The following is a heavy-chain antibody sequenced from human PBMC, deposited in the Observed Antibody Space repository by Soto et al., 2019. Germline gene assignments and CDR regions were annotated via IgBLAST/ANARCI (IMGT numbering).Heavy chain of an antibody. Sequence: SVKVSCKASGGTFSSYAISWVRQAPGQGLEWMGGIIPIFGTANYAQKFQGRVTITAGKSTSTAYMELSSLRSEDTAVYYCARRPITGTTQWFDPWGQGTLVTVSS. D-gene: IGHD1-7*01. CDR2: IIPIFGTA. J-gene: IGHJ5*02. V-gene: IGHV1-69*06. CDR1: GGTFSSYA. CDR3: ARRPITGTTQWFDP.